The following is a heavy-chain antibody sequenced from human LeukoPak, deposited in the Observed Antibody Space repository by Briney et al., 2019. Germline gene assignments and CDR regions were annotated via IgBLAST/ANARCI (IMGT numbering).Heavy chain of an antibody. D-gene: IGHD6-13*01. CDR2: INSDGSSR. J-gene: IGHJ4*02. Sequence: PGGSLRLSCAASGFTFSNYWVHWVRQGPGEGPVWVSRINSDGSSRYYADSVKGRFTISRDNAKNTLYLQMNSLRAEDTAVYYCASASSHRIAAGGDYWGQGTLVTVSS. CDR1: GFTFSNYW. CDR3: ASASSHRIAAGGDY. V-gene: IGHV3-74*01.